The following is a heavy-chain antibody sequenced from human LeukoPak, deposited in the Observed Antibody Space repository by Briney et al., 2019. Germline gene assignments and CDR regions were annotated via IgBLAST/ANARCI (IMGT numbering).Heavy chain of an antibody. CDR2: FYYSGNT. J-gene: IGHJ4*02. V-gene: IGHV4-61*08. D-gene: IGHD5-18*01. CDR1: GGSISSGGYY. Sequence: SETLSLTCTVSGGSISSGGYYWSWLRLPPGKGLEWIGYFYYSGNTNYNPSLKSRVTISVDTSKDQFSLKLSSVTAADTAVYYCARDGTWIQLWIDYWGRGTLVTVSS. CDR3: ARDGTWIQLWIDY.